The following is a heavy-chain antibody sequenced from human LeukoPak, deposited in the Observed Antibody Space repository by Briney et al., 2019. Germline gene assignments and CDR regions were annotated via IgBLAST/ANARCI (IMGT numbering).Heavy chain of an antibody. CDR1: GFTFSSYA. CDR2: ISGSGGST. CDR3: AKGAGRQRVDYYYYGMDV. J-gene: IGHJ6*02. V-gene: IGHV3-23*01. D-gene: IGHD6-25*01. Sequence: GGSLRLSCAASGFTFSSYAMSWVRQAPGKGLEWVSAISGSGGSTYYADSVKGRFTISRDNSKNTLYPQMNSLRAEDTAVYYCAKGAGRQRVDYYYYGMDVWGQGTTVTVSS.